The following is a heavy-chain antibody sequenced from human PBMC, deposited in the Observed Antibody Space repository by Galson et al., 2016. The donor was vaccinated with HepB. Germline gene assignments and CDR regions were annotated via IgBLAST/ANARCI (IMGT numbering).Heavy chain of an antibody. CDR3: ARHAGTSYENYYMDV. D-gene: IGHD1-7*01. Sequence: LSLTCTVSGGSISSSYYWAWIRQPPGKGLEWIASIYYSGTSYYKPSLTSRLTISVDTAKSQFSLKVRSVTAADTAVYYCARHAGTSYENYYMDVWGRGTTVAVSS. V-gene: IGHV4-39*01. CDR2: IYYSGTS. CDR1: GGSISSSYY. J-gene: IGHJ6*03.